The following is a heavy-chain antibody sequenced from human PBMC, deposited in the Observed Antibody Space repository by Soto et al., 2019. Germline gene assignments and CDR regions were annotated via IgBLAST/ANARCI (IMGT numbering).Heavy chain of an antibody. V-gene: IGHV3-33*01. CDR3: ARDPNHSSSWFYGMDV. CDR1: GFTFSSYG. CDR2: IWYDGSNK. D-gene: IGHD6-13*01. J-gene: IGHJ6*02. Sequence: QVQLVESGGGVVQPGRSLRLSCAASGFTFSSYGMHWVRQAPGKGLEWVAVIWYDGSNKYYADSVKGRFTISRDNSKNTLYMQMNSLSAEDTAVYYCARDPNHSSSWFYGMDVWCQGTTVTVSS.